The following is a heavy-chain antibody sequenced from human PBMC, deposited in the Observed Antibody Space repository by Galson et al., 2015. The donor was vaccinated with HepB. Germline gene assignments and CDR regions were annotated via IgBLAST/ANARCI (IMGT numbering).Heavy chain of an antibody. CDR1: GYSFNNYA. D-gene: IGHD6-13*01. CDR2: ISGYNGRA. CDR3: ARDLAAETTDALDI. Sequence: SVKASCKASGYSFNNYAITWVRQAPGQGLQWMGWISGYNGRAMYAQEFQDRVTLTIDTSTTTASMEVNRLTSDDTAMYYCARDLAAETTDALDIWGQGTMVTVSS. V-gene: IGHV1-18*01. J-gene: IGHJ3*02.